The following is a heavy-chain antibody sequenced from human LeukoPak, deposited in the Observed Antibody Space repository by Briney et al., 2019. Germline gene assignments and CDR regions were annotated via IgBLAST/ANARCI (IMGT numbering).Heavy chain of an antibody. V-gene: IGHV3-23*01. CDR1: GFTLSSYA. CDR2: MSDESDAT. CDR3: AKSRGQWLVGYCIDY. J-gene: IGHJ4*02. D-gene: IGHD6-19*01. Sequence: GGTLRLSCAASGFTLSSYAMTWVPHAPGRGLEWVSTMSDESDATYNADSVKGRFTISRDNSKNTLYLKMNSLKAEDTAVYYCAKSRGQWLVGYCIDYWGQGTLVTVS.